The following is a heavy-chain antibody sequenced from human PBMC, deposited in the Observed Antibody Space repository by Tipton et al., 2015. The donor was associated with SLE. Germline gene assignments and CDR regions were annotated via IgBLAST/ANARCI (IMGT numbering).Heavy chain of an antibody. Sequence: GSLRLSCTASGFTFSSYSMNWVRQAPGKGLEWVSYISSSSSTIYYADSVKGRFTISRDNSKNTLYLQMNSLRAEDTAVYYCAKDHHSSSWYYFDYWGQGTLVTVSS. D-gene: IGHD6-13*01. CDR2: ISSSSSTI. V-gene: IGHV3-48*01. CDR3: AKDHHSSSWYYFDY. J-gene: IGHJ4*02. CDR1: GFTFSSYS.